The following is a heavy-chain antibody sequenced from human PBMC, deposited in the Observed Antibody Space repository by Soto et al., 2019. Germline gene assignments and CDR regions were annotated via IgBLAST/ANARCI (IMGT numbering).Heavy chain of an antibody. J-gene: IGHJ6*02. CDR1: GFTSSDHY. CDR2: ISSSGSII. V-gene: IGHV3-11*01. CDR3: ARDRSGSWYGRGYHYYGMDV. D-gene: IGHD6-13*01. Sequence: QVQLVESGGGLVKPGGSLRLSCAASGFTSSDHYMSWIRQATGKGLEYISYISSSGSIIFNADSVRGRFTISMDNAKNSLYLQMNSLRAEDTAVYYCARDRSGSWYGRGYHYYGMDVWGQGTTVTVSS.